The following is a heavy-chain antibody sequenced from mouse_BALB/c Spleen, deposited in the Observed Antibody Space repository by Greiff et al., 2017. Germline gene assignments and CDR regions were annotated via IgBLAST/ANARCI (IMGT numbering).Heavy chain of an antibody. Sequence: EVKLVESGGGLVKPGGSLKLSCAASGFTFSSYAMSWVRQTPEKRLELVAAINSDGGSTYYPDTMERRFIISRDNTKKTLYLQMSSLRSEDTALYYCARHATGTGYAMDDWGQGTSVTVSS. CDR2: INSDGGST. J-gene: IGHJ4*01. CDR3: ARHATGTGYAMDD. CDR1: GFTFSSYA. D-gene: IGHD4-1*02. V-gene: IGHV5-6-2*01.